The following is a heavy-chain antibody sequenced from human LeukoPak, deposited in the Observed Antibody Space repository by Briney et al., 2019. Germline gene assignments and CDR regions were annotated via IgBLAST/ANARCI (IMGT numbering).Heavy chain of an antibody. Sequence: PGRSLRLSCAATGFTFSSYGMHWVRQAPGKGLEWVAVIWYDGSNKYYADSVKGRFTISRDNSKNTLYLQMNSLRAEDTAVYYCAREAVVVPAAIGYFQHWGQGTLVTVSS. CDR3: AREAVVVPAAIGYFQH. CDR1: GFTFSSYG. V-gene: IGHV3-33*01. D-gene: IGHD2-2*02. J-gene: IGHJ1*01. CDR2: IWYDGSNK.